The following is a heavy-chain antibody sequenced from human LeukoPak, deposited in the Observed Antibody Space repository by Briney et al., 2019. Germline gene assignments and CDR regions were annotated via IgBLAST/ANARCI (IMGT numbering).Heavy chain of an antibody. J-gene: IGHJ6*02. CDR3: ARLYDAGLYGMDV. D-gene: IGHD2/OR15-2a*01. CDR1: GFTFSSYD. Sequence: GRSLRLSCAASGFTFSSYDMHWVRQATGKGLEWVSAIGTAGDTYYPGSVKGRFTISRENAKNSLYLQMNSLRAGDTAVYYCARLYDAGLYGMDVWGQGTTVTVSS. CDR2: IGTAGDT. V-gene: IGHV3-13*01.